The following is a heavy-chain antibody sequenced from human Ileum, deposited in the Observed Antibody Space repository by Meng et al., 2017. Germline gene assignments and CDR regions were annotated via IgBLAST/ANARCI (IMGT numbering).Heavy chain of an antibody. CDR3: ARIDDYGDYVDY. Sequence: QMQLQESGPHLVRTSGTLSTTWAVSSGFISSSNWCSWVRQPPGKGLECIGEIYHSCSTNYNPSLESRVTISVDKSKNQFSLKLSSVTAADTAVYYCARIDDYGDYVDYWGQGTLVTVPQ. J-gene: IGHJ4*02. V-gene: IGHV4-4*02. CDR2: IYHSCST. CDR1: SGFISSSNW. D-gene: IGHD4-17*01.